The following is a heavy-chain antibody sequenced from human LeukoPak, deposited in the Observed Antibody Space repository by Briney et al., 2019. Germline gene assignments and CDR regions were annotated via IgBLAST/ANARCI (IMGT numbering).Heavy chain of an antibody. J-gene: IGHJ4*02. CDR3: ARGEVVTAIPFGYFDY. CDR2: IYYSGST. CDR1: GGSISSYY. Sequence: PSETLSLTCTVSGGSISSYYWSWIRQPPGKGLEGIGYIYYSGSTNYNPSLKSRVTISVDTSKNQFSLKLSSVTAADTAVYYCARGEVVTAIPFGYFDYRGQGTLVTVSS. D-gene: IGHD2-21*02. V-gene: IGHV4-59*01.